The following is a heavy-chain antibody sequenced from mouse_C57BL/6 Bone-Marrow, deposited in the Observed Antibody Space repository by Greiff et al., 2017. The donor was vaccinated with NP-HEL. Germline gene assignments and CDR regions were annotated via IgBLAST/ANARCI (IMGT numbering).Heavy chain of an antibody. CDR3: ARVPDY. J-gene: IGHJ3*01. CDR1: GFTFSSYG. V-gene: IGHV5-6*01. Sequence: EVQLVESGGDLVKPGGSLKLSCAASGFTFSSYGMSWVRQTPDKGLEWVATISSGGSYTYYPDSVKGRFTISRDKAKNTLYLQMSSLKAEDTAMYYCARVPDYWGQGTLVTVSA. CDR2: ISSGGSYT.